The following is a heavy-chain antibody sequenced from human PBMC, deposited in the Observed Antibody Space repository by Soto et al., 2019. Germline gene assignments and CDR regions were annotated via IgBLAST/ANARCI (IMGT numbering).Heavy chain of an antibody. D-gene: IGHD5-18*01. Sequence: PSETLSLTCTVSGGSISSYYWSWIRQPPGKGLEWIGYTYYSGSTNYNPSLKSRVTISVDTSKNQFSLKLSSVTAADTAVYYCARYGGYSYGFPHFDYWGQGTLVTVSS. CDR1: GGSISSYY. CDR2: TYYSGST. CDR3: ARYGGYSYGFPHFDY. V-gene: IGHV4-59*08. J-gene: IGHJ4*02.